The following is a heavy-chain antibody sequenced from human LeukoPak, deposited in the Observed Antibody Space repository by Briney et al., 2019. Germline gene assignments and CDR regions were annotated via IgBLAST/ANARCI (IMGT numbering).Heavy chain of an antibody. CDR3: ARFGVDYDMDV. D-gene: IGHD3-16*01. CDR2: IHYSGRP. CDR1: GGSISNYF. Sequence: SETLSLTCTVSGGSISNYFWGWIRQPPGKGLEWIGQIHYSGRPDYNPSLKSRVTISVDTSKNQLSLKVTSVTGADTAVYYCARFGVDYDMDVWGQGTTVTVSS. J-gene: IGHJ6*02. V-gene: IGHV4-59*01.